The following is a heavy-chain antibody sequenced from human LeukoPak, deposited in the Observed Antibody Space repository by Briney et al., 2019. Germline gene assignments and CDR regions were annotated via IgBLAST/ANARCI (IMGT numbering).Heavy chain of an antibody. D-gene: IGHD6-19*01. CDR2: IYHSGST. V-gene: IGHV4-38-2*01. Sequence: SETLSLTCAVSGYSISSGYYWGWIRQPPGKGLEWIGSIYHSGSTYYNPSLKSRVTISVDTSKNQFSLKLSSVTAADTAVYYCARHGYSSGWHLDYWGQGTLVTVSS. J-gene: IGHJ4*02. CDR3: ARHGYSSGWHLDY. CDR1: GYSISSGYY.